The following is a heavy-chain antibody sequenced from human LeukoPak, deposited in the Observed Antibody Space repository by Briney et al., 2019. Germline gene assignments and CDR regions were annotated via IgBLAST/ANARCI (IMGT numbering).Heavy chain of an antibody. D-gene: IGHD4-17*01. Sequence: GALRLSCAASGFTFNSYGMHWVRQAPGKGLEWVAVIWYDGSNKYYADSVKGRFTISRDNSKNTLYLQMNSLRAEDTAVYYCARDRGVSVTTYWFDPWGQGTLVTVSS. CDR2: IWYDGSNK. V-gene: IGHV3-33*01. J-gene: IGHJ5*02. CDR3: ARDRGVSVTTYWFDP. CDR1: GFTFNSYG.